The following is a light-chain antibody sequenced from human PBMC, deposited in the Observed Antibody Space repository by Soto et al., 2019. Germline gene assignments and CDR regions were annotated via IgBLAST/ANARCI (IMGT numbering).Light chain of an antibody. CDR2: DAS. Sequence: EIVLTQSPVTLSLSPGDRATLSCRASQTVSTYLAWYQQKPGQAPRLLIYDASNMATGIPARFSGSGSGTDFTLTIGSLEPEDFAVYYCQQRNNWSPDITFGQGTRLDIK. V-gene: IGKV3-11*01. CDR1: QTVSTY. J-gene: IGKJ5*01. CDR3: QQRNNWSPDIT.